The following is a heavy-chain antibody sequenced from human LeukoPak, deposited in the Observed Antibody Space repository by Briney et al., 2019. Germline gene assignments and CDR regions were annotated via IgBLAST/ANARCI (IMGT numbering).Heavy chain of an antibody. CDR1: GFTFDDYG. CDR3: ARSHKTTIFGVVVGGDYYYMDV. Sequence: GGSLRLSCAASGFTFDDYGMSWVRQAPGKGLEWVSGINWNGGSTGYADSVKGRFTISRDNAKNSLYLQMNSLRAEDTALYYCARSHKTTIFGVVVGGDYYYMDVWGKGTTVTVSS. CDR2: INWNGGST. J-gene: IGHJ6*03. D-gene: IGHD3-3*01. V-gene: IGHV3-20*04.